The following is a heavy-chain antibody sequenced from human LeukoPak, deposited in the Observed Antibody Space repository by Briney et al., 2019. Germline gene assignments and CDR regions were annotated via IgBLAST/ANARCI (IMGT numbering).Heavy chain of an antibody. D-gene: IGHD6-13*01. Sequence: ASVKVSCKASGYTFTGYYMHWVRQAPGQGLEWMGWINPNSGGANYAQKFQGWVTMTRDTSISTAYMELSRLRSDDTAVYYCARDWGPGYSSSWQLDYWGQGTLVTVSS. V-gene: IGHV1-2*04. CDR2: INPNSGGA. CDR1: GYTFTGYY. J-gene: IGHJ4*02. CDR3: ARDWGPGYSSSWQLDY.